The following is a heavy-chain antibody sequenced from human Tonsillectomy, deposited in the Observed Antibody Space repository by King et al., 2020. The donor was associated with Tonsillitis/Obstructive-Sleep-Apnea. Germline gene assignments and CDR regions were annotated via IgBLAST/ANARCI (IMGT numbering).Heavy chain of an antibody. CDR2: IKSKTDGGTT. J-gene: IGHJ4*02. CDR1: GFSFSNAW. V-gene: IGHV3-15*01. CDR3: ATRANLF. Sequence: VQLVQSGGGLVKPGGSLRLSWIASGFSFSNAWMSWVRQAPGKGWEGGGRIKSKTDGGTTDYAAPVKCRFTISRDDSKTTLYLQMNSLKTEDTAVYYCATRANLFWGQGTLVTVSS.